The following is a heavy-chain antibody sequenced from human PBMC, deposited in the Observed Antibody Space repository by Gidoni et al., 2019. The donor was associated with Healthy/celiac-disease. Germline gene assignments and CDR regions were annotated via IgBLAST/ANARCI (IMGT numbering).Heavy chain of an antibody. CDR2: IDYSGST. CDR1: GASTTSTSYY. J-gene: IGHJ4*02. CDR3: ARNGAGGYIEPYYFDY. Sequence: QLQLQESCPFLVKPSETLSLTCTFSGASTTSTSYYWGWIRQPPGKGLEWIGSIDYSGSTYYNPSLKSRVTISVDTSKNQFSMKLSSVTAAETAVYYCARNGAGGYIEPYYFDYWGQGTLVTGSS. V-gene: IGHV4-39*07. D-gene: IGHD5-12*01.